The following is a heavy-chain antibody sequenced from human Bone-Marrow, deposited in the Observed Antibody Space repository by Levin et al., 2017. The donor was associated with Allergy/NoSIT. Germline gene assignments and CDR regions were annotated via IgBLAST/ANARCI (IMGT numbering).Heavy chain of an antibody. CDR2: IYPGDSQS. CDR1: GYSFSGYW. J-gene: IGHJ5*02. D-gene: IGHD3-10*01. V-gene: IGHV5-51*01. Sequence: GESLKISCKGSGYSFSGYWIGWVRQMPGKGLEWMGIIYPGDSQSKYSPSFQGQVTISADKSISTAYLQWSSLKASDTAMYYCARLTGFFGSGIWFDTWGQGTLVTVSS. CDR3: ARLTGFFGSGIWFDT.